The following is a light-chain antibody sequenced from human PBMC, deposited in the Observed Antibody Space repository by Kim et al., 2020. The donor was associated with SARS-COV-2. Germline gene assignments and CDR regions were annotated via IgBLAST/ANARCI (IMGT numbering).Light chain of an antibody. V-gene: IGKV1-27*01. Sequence: DIQMTQSPSSLSASVGDRVTITCRASQVINNYLAWYQQKPGKAPTVLIYGASTLHSGVPSRFSGSGSGTDFTLTISSLQPEDVGTYYCQKYDSAPWTFDHGTKVDIK. CDR3: QKYDSAPWT. CDR1: QVINNY. CDR2: GAS. J-gene: IGKJ1*01.